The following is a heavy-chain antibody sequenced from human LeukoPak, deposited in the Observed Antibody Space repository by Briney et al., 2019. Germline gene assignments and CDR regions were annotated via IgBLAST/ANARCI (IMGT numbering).Heavy chain of an antibody. J-gene: IGHJ4*02. Sequence: PGRSLRLSCAASGFTFSSYAMHWVRQAPGKGLEWVAVISYDGSNKYYADSVKGRFTISRDNSKNTLYLQMNSLRAEDTAVYYCARDLYYWGQGTPVTVSS. CDR3: ARDLYY. CDR1: GFTFSSYA. CDR2: ISYDGSNK. V-gene: IGHV3-30*04.